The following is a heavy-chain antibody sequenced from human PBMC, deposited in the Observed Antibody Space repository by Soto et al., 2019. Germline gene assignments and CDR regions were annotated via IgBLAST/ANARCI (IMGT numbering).Heavy chain of an antibody. V-gene: IGHV3-21*01. CDR2: ISDSGHYI. D-gene: IGHD3-22*01. CDR1: GFTFSTYG. Sequence: EVQLVESGGGLVKPGGSLRLSCAASGFTFSTYGMNWVRQAPVKGLEWLSSISDSGHYIYYADSVKGRFTISRDNAKNSLFLQMNSRRGEDTAVYYCARSGLALPYSASHWFDPWGHGTLVTVSS. CDR3: ARSGLALPYSASHWFDP. J-gene: IGHJ5*02.